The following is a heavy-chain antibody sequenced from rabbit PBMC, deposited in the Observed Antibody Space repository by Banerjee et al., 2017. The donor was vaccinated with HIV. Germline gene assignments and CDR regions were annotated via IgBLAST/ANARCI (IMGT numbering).Heavy chain of an antibody. Sequence: QEQLVESGGGLVQPEGSLTLTCTASGFSFNNNYYMCWVRQAPGKGLEWIACIYTDSSGSTYYATWAKGRFTISKTSSTTVTLQMTSLTAADTATYFCARYDYDDYRYFTLWGQGTLVTVS. D-gene: IGHD2-1*01. CDR2: IYTDSSGST. J-gene: IGHJ3*01. CDR3: ARYDYDDYRYFTL. V-gene: IGHV1S45*01. CDR1: GFSFNNNYY.